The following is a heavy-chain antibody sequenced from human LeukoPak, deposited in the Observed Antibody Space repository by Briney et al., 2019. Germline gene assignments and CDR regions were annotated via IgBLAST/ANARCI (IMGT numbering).Heavy chain of an antibody. Sequence: PGGSLRLSCAASGFTFSSYSMNWVRQAPGKGLEWVSDISGSGGSTYYADSVKGRFTISRDNSKNTLYLQMNSLRAEDTAVYYCAKAEVRGRFDYWGQGTLVTVSS. D-gene: IGHD3-10*01. CDR3: AKAEVRGRFDY. CDR2: ISGSGGST. V-gene: IGHV3-23*01. CDR1: GFTFSSYS. J-gene: IGHJ4*02.